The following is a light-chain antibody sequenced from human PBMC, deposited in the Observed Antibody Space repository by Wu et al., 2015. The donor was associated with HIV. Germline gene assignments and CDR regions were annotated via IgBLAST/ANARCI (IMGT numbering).Light chain of an antibody. CDR1: QSVSSK. CDR2: GAS. Sequence: EIVMTQSPATLSVSPGERVTLSCRASQSVSSKLAWYQQKPGQAPRLLIYGASNRATGIPARFSGSGSGTEFTLTFSSLQSEDFATYSCQQRLNWPLTFGQGTRLEI. J-gene: IGKJ5*01. V-gene: IGKV3-15*01. CDR3: QQRLNWPLT.